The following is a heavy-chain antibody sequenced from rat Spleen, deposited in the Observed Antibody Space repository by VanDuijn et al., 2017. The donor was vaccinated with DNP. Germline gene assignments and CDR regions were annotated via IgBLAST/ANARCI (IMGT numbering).Heavy chain of an antibody. D-gene: IGHD1-10*01. V-gene: IGHV5S13*01. J-gene: IGHJ3*01. Sequence: EVQLVESGGGLVQPGRSLKLSCAASGFTFSNYGMAWVRQAPTKGLEWVASLSSGGDKSAYRDSVKGRFTISRDNAKSTLYLQMNSLRSEDMATYYCARPIYNNHGGFAYWGQGTLVTVSS. CDR2: LSSGGDKS. CDR3: ARPIYNNHGGFAY. CDR1: GFTFSNYG.